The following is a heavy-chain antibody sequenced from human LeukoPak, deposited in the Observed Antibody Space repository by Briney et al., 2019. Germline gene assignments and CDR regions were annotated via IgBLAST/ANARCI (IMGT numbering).Heavy chain of an antibody. J-gene: IGHJ3*02. CDR3: ARVGRFGDLLSDAFDI. V-gene: IGHV4-4*07. Sequence: NPSETLSLTCTVSGGSINNYYWTWIRQPAGKGLEWVGRIYSSGSTNRNPSLRSRVTMSVDTSKNQLTLNLRSVTAADTAIYYCARVGRFGDLLSDAFDIWGQGTMVTISS. CDR1: GGSINNYY. D-gene: IGHD3-10*01. CDR2: IYSSGST.